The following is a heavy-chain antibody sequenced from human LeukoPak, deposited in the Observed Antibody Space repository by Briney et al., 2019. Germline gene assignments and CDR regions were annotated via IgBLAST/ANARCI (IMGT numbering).Heavy chain of an antibody. CDR1: GGTLNSHT. V-gene: IGHV1-69*08. CDR2: ITPIIDSA. J-gene: IGHJ5*02. Sequence: SVKVSCKASGGTLNSHTFSWVRRAPGQGLEWMGRITPIIDSAKYAQNFQDRVSIIADKSTSTVYLELSSLRSEDTAVYFCARVNLRGSQYNWFDPWGQGTLVTVPS. D-gene: IGHD1-26*01. CDR3: ARVNLRGSQYNWFDP.